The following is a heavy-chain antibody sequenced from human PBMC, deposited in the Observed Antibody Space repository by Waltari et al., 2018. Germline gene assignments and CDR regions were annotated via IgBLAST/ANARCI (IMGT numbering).Heavy chain of an antibody. Sequence: EVQLVESGGGLVQPGRSLRLSCTASGFTFGDYAMSWFRQAPGKGLEWVGFIRSKAYGGTTEYAASVKGRFTISRDDSKSIAYLQMNSLKTEDTAVYYCTSDSGYDLGTFDYWGQGTLVTVSS. CDR1: GFTFGDYA. D-gene: IGHD5-12*01. CDR3: TSDSGYDLGTFDY. J-gene: IGHJ4*02. CDR2: IRSKAYGGTT. V-gene: IGHV3-49*03.